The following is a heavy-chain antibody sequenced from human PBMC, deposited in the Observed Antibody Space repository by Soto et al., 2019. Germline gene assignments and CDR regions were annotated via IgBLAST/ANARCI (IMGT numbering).Heavy chain of an antibody. CDR1: GFTFSNYA. Sequence: EVQLLESGGGLVQPGRSLRLSCAASGFTFSNYAMSWVRQAPGQGLDWVSAISGSGGTTYYADSVKGRFTISRDNSKNTLFVQMNSLRAEDAAVYYCAKFFVETGSNSGWPWSFHYGGQGTLVTVSS. CDR2: ISGSGGTT. J-gene: IGHJ4*02. V-gene: IGHV3-23*01. D-gene: IGHD6-25*01. CDR3: AKFFVETGSNSGWPWSFHY.